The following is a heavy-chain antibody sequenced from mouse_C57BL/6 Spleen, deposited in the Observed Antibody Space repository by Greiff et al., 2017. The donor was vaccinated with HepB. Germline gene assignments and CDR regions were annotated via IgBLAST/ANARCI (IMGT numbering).Heavy chain of an antibody. D-gene: IGHD1-1*02. CDR2: IDPSDSYT. J-gene: IGHJ2*01. V-gene: IGHV1-50*01. Sequence: QVQLQQSGAELVKPGASVKLSCKASGYTFTSYWMQWVKQRPGQGLEWIGEIDPSDSYTNYNQKFKGKATLTVDTSSSTAYMQLSSLTSEDSAFYYCARRRDGVVDYWGQGTTLTVSS. CDR3: ARRRDGVVDY. CDR1: GYTFTSYW.